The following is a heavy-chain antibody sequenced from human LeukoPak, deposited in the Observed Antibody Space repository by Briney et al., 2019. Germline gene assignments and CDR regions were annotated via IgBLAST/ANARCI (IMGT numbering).Heavy chain of an antibody. CDR2: ISTTSTYI. Sequence: PGGSLRLSCAASGFTFSSYSVNWVRRAPGKGLEWVSSISTTSTYIYYADSVKGRFTISRDNAKSSLYLQMNSPRAEDTAVYYCARDVHSDYDYYAMDVWGQGTTVTVSS. D-gene: IGHD4-11*01. V-gene: IGHV3-21*01. CDR3: ARDVHSDYDYYAMDV. CDR1: GFTFSSYS. J-gene: IGHJ6*02.